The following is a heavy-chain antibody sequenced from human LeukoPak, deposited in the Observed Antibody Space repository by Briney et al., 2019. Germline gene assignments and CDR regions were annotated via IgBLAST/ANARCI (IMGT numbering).Heavy chain of an antibody. CDR1: GFTFSSYG. Sequence: GRSLRLSCAASGFTFSSYGMHWVRQAPGKGLEWVAVISYDGSNKYYADSVKGRFTISRDNSKNTLYLQMNSLRAEDTAVYYCARDLPDILTGYASAFDIWGQGTMVTVSS. J-gene: IGHJ3*02. CDR3: ARDLPDILTGYASAFDI. V-gene: IGHV3-30*03. CDR2: ISYDGSNK. D-gene: IGHD3-9*01.